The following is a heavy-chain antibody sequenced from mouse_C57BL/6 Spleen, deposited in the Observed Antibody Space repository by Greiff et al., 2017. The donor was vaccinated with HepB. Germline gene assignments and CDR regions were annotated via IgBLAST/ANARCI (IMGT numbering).Heavy chain of an antibody. CDR2: INPNNGGT. Sequence: EVQLQQSGPELVKPGASVKISCKASGYTFTDYYMNWVKQSHGKSLEWIGDINPNNGGTSYNQKFKGKATLTVDKSSSTAYMELRSLTSEDSAVYYCASPPIYYYGSTLWYFDVWGTGTTVTVSS. V-gene: IGHV1-26*01. CDR1: GYTFTDYY. J-gene: IGHJ1*03. CDR3: ASPPIYYYGSTLWYFDV. D-gene: IGHD1-1*01.